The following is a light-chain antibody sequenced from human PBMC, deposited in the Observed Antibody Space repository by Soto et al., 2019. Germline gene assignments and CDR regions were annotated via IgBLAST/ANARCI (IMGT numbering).Light chain of an antibody. Sequence: EIVLTQSPGTLSLSPGERATLSCRVSQSVSSSYLAWYQQKPGQAPRLLIYGASSRATGIPDRFSGSGSGTDFSLTISSLEPEDSAIYFCQQYASVPYTFGLGTKVDIK. CDR3: QQYASVPYT. V-gene: IGKV3-20*01. J-gene: IGKJ2*01. CDR2: GAS. CDR1: QSVSSSY.